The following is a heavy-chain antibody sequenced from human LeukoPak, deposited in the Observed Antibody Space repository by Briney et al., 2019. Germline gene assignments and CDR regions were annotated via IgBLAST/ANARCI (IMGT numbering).Heavy chain of an antibody. D-gene: IGHD3-10*01. V-gene: IGHV3-21*01. CDR2: ISSSSGYI. CDR3: ARVWFGELFFWFDP. Sequence: GGSLRLSCAASGFTFSSYSMNWVRQAPGKGLEWVSSISSSSGYIYYADSVKGRFTISRDNAKNSVYLQMSSLRAEDTAVYYRARVWFGELFFWFDPWGQGTLVTVSS. J-gene: IGHJ5*02. CDR1: GFTFSSYS.